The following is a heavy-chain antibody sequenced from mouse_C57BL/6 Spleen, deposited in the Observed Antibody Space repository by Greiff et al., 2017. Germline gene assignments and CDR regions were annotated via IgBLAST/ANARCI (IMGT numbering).Heavy chain of an antibody. CDR1: GFNIKDYY. Sequence: VTLNESGAELVRPGASVKLSCTASGFNIKDYYMHWVKQRPEQGLEWIGRIDPEDGDTEYAPKFQGKATMTADTSSNTAYLQPSSLTSEDTAVYYCTTVLTALVATRWYFDVWGTGTTVTVSS. V-gene: IGHV14-1*01. CDR3: TTVLTALVATRWYFDV. J-gene: IGHJ1*03. CDR2: IDPEDGDT. D-gene: IGHD1-1*01.